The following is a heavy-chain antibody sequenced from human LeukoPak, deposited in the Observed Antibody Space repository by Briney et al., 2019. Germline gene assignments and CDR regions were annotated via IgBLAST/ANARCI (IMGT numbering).Heavy chain of an antibody. CDR2: IYYSGST. D-gene: IGHD5-12*01. V-gene: IGHV4-59*08. CDR1: GGSISSYY. J-gene: IGHJ5*02. Sequence: NSSETLSLTCTVSGGSISSYYWSWIRQPPGKGLEWIGYIYYSGSTNYNPSLKSRVTISVDTSKNQFSLKLSSVTAADTAVYYCARLLLSSVEVATIRVPWFDPWGRGTPVTVSS. CDR3: ARLLLSSVEVATIRVPWFDP.